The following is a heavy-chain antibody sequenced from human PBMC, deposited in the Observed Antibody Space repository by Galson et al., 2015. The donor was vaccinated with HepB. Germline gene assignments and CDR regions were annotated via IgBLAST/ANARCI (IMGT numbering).Heavy chain of an antibody. CDR2: INAGNGNT. CDR1: GYTFTSYA. CDR3: ARGVIGERALDFDY. V-gene: IGHV1-3*01. D-gene: IGHD3-10*01. Sequence: SVKVSCKASGYTFTSYAMHWVRQAPGQRLEWMGWINAGNGNTKYSQKFQGRVTITRDTSAGTAYMELSSLRSEDTAVYYCARGVIGERALDFDYWGQGTLVTVSS. J-gene: IGHJ4*02.